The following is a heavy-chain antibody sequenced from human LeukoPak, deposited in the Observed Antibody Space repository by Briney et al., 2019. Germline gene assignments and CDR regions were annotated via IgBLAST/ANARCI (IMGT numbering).Heavy chain of an antibody. J-gene: IGHJ3*01. CDR3: ARDYTVGPNDAFDF. D-gene: IGHD1-26*01. V-gene: IGHV4-4*07. CDR1: GGSISIHY. CDR2: INTSGYT. Sequence: SETLSLTCTVSGGSISIHYCSYIRQPAGKGLEWIVRINTSGYTNYKSSLQSRVTMSVDTSKNQFSLKLTSVTAADTAVYYCARDYTVGPNDAFDFWGQGTMVTVSS.